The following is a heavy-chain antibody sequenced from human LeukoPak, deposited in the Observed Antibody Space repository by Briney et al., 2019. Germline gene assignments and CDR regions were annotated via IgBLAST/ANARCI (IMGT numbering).Heavy chain of an antibody. Sequence: ASVKVSCKASGYTFTSYYMYWVRQAPGQGLEWMGMINPSGGNTSYAQNFQGRVTMTRDTSARLVYMGLRSLRSEDTAVYYCARENTYGYSYGMDVWGQGTTVTVSS. D-gene: IGHD3-22*01. CDR3: ARENTYGYSYGMDV. V-gene: IGHV1-46*01. J-gene: IGHJ6*02. CDR1: GYTFTSYY. CDR2: INPSGGNT.